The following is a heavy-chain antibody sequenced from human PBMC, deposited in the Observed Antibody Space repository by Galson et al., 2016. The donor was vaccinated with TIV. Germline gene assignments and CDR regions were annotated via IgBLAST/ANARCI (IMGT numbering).Heavy chain of an antibody. CDR3: TKVPNSGFSYYYGLDV. CDR2: ISGGGGST. V-gene: IGHV3-23*01. CDR1: RFTFSIFA. D-gene: IGHD3-22*01. Sequence: SLRLSCAASRFTFSIFAMTWVRQAPGMGLEWVSAISGGGGSTYYADSVKGRFTISRDNSKNTLFLQMNSLRAEDTAVYYCTKVPNSGFSYYYGLDVWGQGTTVTVSS. J-gene: IGHJ6*02.